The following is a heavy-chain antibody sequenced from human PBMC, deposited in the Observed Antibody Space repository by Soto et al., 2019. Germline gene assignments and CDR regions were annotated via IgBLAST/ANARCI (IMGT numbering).Heavy chain of an antibody. J-gene: IGHJ4*02. V-gene: IGHV3-74*02. D-gene: IGHD6-6*01. CDR1: GFTFSTYW. CDR2: INGDGSST. CDR3: ARGHPGAIATRLFDY. Sequence: EVQLVESGGGLVQPGGSLRLSCAASGFTFSTYWMHWVRQGPGKGLVWVSRINGDGSSTNYADSVKGRFTISRDNAKNTLYLQMNSLGAEDTAVYYCARGHPGAIATRLFDYWGQGTLVTVSS.